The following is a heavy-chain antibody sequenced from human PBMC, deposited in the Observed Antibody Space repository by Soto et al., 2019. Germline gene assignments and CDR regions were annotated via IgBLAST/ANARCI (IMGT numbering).Heavy chain of an antibody. Sequence: GGSLRLSCAASEFTFSSYWMNWVRQAPGKGLEWVASIKKDVSEKYYADSVKGRFTISRDNANNSLNLQMNSLRVEDTAVYYCRRGVDRSGQGTLVTVSS. D-gene: IGHD3-10*01. CDR2: IKKDVSEK. J-gene: IGHJ5*02. CDR1: EFTFSSYW. CDR3: RRGVDR. V-gene: IGHV3-7*03.